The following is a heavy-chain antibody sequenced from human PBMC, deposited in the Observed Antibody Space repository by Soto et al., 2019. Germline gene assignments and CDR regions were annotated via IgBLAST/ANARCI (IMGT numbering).Heavy chain of an antibody. CDR1: GGTFSSYT. D-gene: IGHD3-9*01. Sequence: QVQLVQSGAEVKKPGSSVKVSCKASGGTFSSYTISWVRQAPGQGLEWMGRIIPILGIANYAQKFQGRVTITADKSTSTAYKELSSLRSEDTAVYYCARGILTGNTWFDPWGQGTLVTASS. CDR3: ARGILTGNTWFDP. CDR2: IIPILGIA. J-gene: IGHJ5*02. V-gene: IGHV1-69*02.